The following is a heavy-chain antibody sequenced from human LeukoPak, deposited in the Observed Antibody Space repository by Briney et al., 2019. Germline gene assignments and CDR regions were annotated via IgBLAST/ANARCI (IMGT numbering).Heavy chain of an antibody. CDR1: GGSISSSSYY. V-gene: IGHV4-39*07. J-gene: IGHJ6*02. CDR3: ARGSYYYGMDV. CDR2: INHSGST. Sequence: KPSETLSLTCTVSGGSISSSSYYWGWIRQPPGKGLEWIGEINHSGSTNYNPSLKSRVTISVDTSKNQFSLKLSSVTAADTAVYYCARGSYYYGMDVWGQGTTVTVSS.